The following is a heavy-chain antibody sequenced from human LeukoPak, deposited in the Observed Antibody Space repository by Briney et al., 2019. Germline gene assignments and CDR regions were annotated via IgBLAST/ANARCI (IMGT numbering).Heavy chain of an antibody. D-gene: IGHD3-10*01. CDR3: AKRKLFIPLRLISRPLDY. CDR2: IKSKTDGGTT. CDR1: GFTFSNAW. J-gene: IGHJ4*02. Sequence: GGSLRLSCAASGFTFSNAWMSWVRQAPGKGLEWVGRIKSKTDGGTTDYAAPVKGRFTISRDDSKNTLYLQMNSLKTEDTAVYYCAKRKLFIPLRLISRPLDYWGQGTLVTVSS. V-gene: IGHV3-15*01.